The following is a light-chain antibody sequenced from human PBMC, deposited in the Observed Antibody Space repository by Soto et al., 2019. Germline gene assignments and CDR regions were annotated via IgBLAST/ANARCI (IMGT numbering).Light chain of an antibody. J-gene: IGKJ1*01. Sequence: TRSQATLSVSPGEKATPSGRASQSFSSNLACYQQKPGQAPRLLIYGAPTRATGIPARFSGSGSGTEFTLTISSLQSEDFAVYYCQHYNNWPPWTFGQGTKVEIK. V-gene: IGKV3-15*01. CDR2: GAP. CDR1: QSFSSN. CDR3: QHYNNWPPWT.